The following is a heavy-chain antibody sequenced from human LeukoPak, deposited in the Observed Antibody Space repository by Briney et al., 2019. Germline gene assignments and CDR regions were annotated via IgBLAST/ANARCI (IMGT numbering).Heavy chain of an antibody. CDR2: INPNSGGT. CDR1: GYTFTGYY. J-gene: IGHJ4*02. CDR3: ARSTRYNWNDDY. D-gene: IGHD1-1*01. Sequence: ASVKVSCKSSGYTFTGYYMHWVRQAPGQGLEWMGWINPNSGGTNYAQKSQGRVTMTRDTSISTAYMELSRLRSDDTAVCYCARSTRYNWNDDYWGQGTLVTVSS. V-gene: IGHV1-2*02.